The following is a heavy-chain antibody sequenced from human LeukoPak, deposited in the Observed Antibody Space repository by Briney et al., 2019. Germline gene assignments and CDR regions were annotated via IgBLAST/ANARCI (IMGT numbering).Heavy chain of an antibody. J-gene: IGHJ5*02. CDR1: GGSISSSNW. Sequence: SGTLSLTCAVSGGSISSSNWWSWVRQPPGKGLEWIGEIYHSGSTNYNPSLKSRVTISVDKSKNQFSLKLSSVTAADTAVYYCARAKNYYGSGSYRNWFDPWGQGTLVTASS. V-gene: IGHV4-4*02. D-gene: IGHD3-10*01. CDR3: ARAKNYYGSGSYRNWFDP. CDR2: IYHSGST.